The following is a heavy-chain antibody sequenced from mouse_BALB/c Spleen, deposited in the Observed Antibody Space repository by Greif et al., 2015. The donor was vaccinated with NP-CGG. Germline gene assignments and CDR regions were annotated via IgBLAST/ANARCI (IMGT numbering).Heavy chain of an antibody. CDR1: GYTFTDHE. D-gene: IGHD1-1*01. J-gene: IGHJ2*01. Sequence: VQLQQSGAELVRPGASVTLSCKASGYTFTDHEMHWVKQTPVHGLEWIGAIDPETGGTAYNQKFKGKATLTADKSSSTAYMELRSLTSEDSAVYYCTRKTTVVAPYFDYWGQGTTLTVSS. CDR3: TRKTTVVAPYFDY. V-gene: IGHV1-15*01. CDR2: IDPETGGT.